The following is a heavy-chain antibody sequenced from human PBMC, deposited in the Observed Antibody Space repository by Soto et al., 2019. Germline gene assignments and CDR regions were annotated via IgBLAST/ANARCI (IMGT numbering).Heavy chain of an antibody. D-gene: IGHD5-12*01. Sequence: PSETLSLTCAVYGGSFSGYYWSWIRQPPGKGLEWIGQINHSGTTHYNPSLKSRVTISVDTSKNQFSLRVTSVTAADTAVYYCARVHAYIVATIYVPDYFDFWGQGILVTVSS. CDR2: INHSGTT. J-gene: IGHJ4*02. V-gene: IGHV4-34*01. CDR1: GGSFSGYY. CDR3: ARVHAYIVATIYVPDYFDF.